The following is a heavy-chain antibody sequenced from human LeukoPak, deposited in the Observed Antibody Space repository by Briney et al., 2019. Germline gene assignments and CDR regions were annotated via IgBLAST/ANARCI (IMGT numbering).Heavy chain of an antibody. D-gene: IGHD3-3*01. V-gene: IGHV3-9*03. CDR2: ISWNSGSI. CDR3: AEATYYDFWSGFSPIDY. J-gene: IGHJ4*02. Sequence: GGSLRLSCAASGFTFSTYAMHWVRQAPGKGREWVSGISWNSGSIGYAESVKGRLTISRDNAKNSLYLQMNSLRAEDMALYYCAEATYYDFWSGFSPIDYWGQGTLVTVSS. CDR1: GFTFSTYA.